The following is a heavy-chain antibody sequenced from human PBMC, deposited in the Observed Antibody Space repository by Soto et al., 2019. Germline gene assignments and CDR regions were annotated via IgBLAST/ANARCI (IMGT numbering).Heavy chain of an antibody. J-gene: IGHJ3*02. CDR1: GGSINSYY. CDR3: ARAHYYDSSGFNGAFDI. CDR2: IYYSGAT. D-gene: IGHD3-22*01. Sequence: PSETLSLTCTVSGGSINSYYWSWIRQPPGKGLEWTGYIYYSGATNYNPSLKSRVTISVDTSKNQFSLKLSSVTAADTAVYHCARAHYYDSSGFNGAFDIWGQGTMVTVSS. V-gene: IGHV4-59*01.